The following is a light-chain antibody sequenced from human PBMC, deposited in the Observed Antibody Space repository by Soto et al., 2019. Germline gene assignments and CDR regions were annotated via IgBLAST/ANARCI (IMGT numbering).Light chain of an antibody. CDR3: QQHKT. CDR2: DDF. J-gene: IGKJ1*01. Sequence: EIVFTQSPGTLSLSPGERATLSCRASQSVSTSYVAWSQQKFGQSPRLLIYDDFSRVTGIPDRFSASGSGTDFTLTTSRLEPEDFAVYYCQQHKTFGQGTQVDIK. CDR1: QSVSTSY. V-gene: IGKV3-20*01.